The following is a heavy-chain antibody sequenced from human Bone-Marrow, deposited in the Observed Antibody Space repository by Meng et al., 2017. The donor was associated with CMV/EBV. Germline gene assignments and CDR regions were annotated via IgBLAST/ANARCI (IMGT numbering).Heavy chain of an antibody. CDR2: ISSSSSYI. J-gene: IGHJ4*02. D-gene: IGHD2-2*02. Sequence: GESLKISCAASGFTFSSYSMNWVRQAPGKGLEWVSSISSSSSYIYYADSVKGRFTISRDNAKNSLYLQMNSLRAEDTAVYYCAKDRQYQLLYRAYSGYGEWGQGTLVTGSS. CDR1: GFTFSSYS. V-gene: IGHV3-21*01. CDR3: AKDRQYQLLYRAYSGYGE.